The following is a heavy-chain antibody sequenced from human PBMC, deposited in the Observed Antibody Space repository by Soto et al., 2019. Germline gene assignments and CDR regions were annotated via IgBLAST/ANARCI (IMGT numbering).Heavy chain of an antibody. Sequence: QRQLQESGPGLVKPSETLSLTCTVSGDSISSSNYYWGWIRQPPGKGLEWIGSIYYSGSTSYNPSLKSRVTISGDTSKNQFSLRLSSVTAADTDVYYCARQEVVGTGYFDFWGQGTLVTVTS. CDR1: GDSISSSNYY. D-gene: IGHD6-19*01. CDR2: IYYSGST. J-gene: IGHJ4*02. V-gene: IGHV4-39*01. CDR3: ARQEVVGTGYFDF.